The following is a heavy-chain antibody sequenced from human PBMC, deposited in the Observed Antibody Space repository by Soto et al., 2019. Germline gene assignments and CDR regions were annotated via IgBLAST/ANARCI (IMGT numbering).Heavy chain of an antibody. Sequence: QVQLQESGPGTVKPSETLFLTCTVSGGSVSSGPYYWSWIRQPAGKGLEWMGYISRGGPNYNPSLESRATISVDTSRTQFSLMLSSVTAADTAVYYCSRDQGLGAGYFALWGRGTLVTVSS. J-gene: IGHJ2*01. CDR1: GGSVSSGPYY. CDR2: ISRGGP. V-gene: IGHV4-61*10. D-gene: IGHD7-27*01. CDR3: SRDQGLGAGYFAL.